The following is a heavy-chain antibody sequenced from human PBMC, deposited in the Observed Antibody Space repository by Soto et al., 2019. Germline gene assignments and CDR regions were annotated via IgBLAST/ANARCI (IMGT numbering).Heavy chain of an antibody. CDR3: ATGEWGYKYYWYFDL. J-gene: IGHJ2*01. CDR2: ISGSGGST. D-gene: IGHD3-16*01. Sequence: EVQLLESGGGLVQPGGSLRLSCAASGFTFSSYAMSWVRQAPGKGLEWVSAISGSGGSTYYADSVKGRFTISRDNSKKTLYLQMNSLRAEDTDVYYCATGEWGYKYYWYFDLWGRGTLVTVSS. V-gene: IGHV3-23*01. CDR1: GFTFSSYA.